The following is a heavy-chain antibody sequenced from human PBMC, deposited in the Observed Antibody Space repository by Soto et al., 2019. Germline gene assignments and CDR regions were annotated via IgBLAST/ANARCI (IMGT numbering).Heavy chain of an antibody. D-gene: IGHD3-16*01. CDR1: GFTFSSFW. CDR3: ARDVGYDYVN. J-gene: IGHJ4*02. Sequence: EVQLVESGGGLVQPGGSLRISCAVSGFTFSSFWMSWVRQAPGKGLEWVATIKQDGSEKYYVDSVKCLFTISRDNAETSLYLQMNNLSAEDTAVYFCARDVGYDYVNWGQGTLVTVSS. V-gene: IGHV3-7*01. CDR2: IKQDGSEK.